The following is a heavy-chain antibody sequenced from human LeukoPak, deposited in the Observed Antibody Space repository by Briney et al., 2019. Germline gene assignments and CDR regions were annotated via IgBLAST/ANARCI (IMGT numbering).Heavy chain of an antibody. V-gene: IGHV4-4*07. CDR2: IHSSGST. CDR1: GSYISNYY. D-gene: IGHD3-16*01. Sequence: SETLSLTCSVSGSYISNYYLSWIRQPAGKRLEWIGRIHSSGSTSYNPSLKSRVTMSIDTSQSQFSLKLSSVTAADTAVYYCARDWGRGFRGGEDAFEMWGQGTLVTVSS. CDR3: ARDWGRGFRGGEDAFEM. J-gene: IGHJ3*02.